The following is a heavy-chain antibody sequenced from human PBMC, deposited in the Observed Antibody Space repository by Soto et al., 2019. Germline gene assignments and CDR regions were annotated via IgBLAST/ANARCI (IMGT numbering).Heavy chain of an antibody. CDR1: GYTFTSYG. Sequence: QVQLVQSGAEVKKPGASVKVSCKASGYTFTSYGISWVRQAPGQGLEWMGWISAYNGNTNYAQKLQGRVTMTTDTSTSTAYMELRSLRSDDPAVYYCARDRSDYDFWSGYQNWFDPWGQGTLVTVSS. J-gene: IGHJ5*02. D-gene: IGHD3-3*01. CDR2: ISAYNGNT. V-gene: IGHV1-18*01. CDR3: ARDRSDYDFWSGYQNWFDP.